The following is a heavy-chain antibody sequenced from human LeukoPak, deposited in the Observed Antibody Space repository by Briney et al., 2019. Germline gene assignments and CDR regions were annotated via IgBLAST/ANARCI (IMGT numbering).Heavy chain of an antibody. J-gene: IGHJ1*01. D-gene: IGHD5/OR15-5a*01. V-gene: IGHV3-30-3*01. CDR1: GFTFSNYA. CDR2: ISFDGDNE. Sequence: GGSLRLSCATSGFTFSNYAIHWVRQAPGKGLEWVADISFDGDNEYYADSVRGRFMIARDNSKNTVYLQMNSLTIEDTAVYYCAREPSGNFGQLVSSAEYFQHWGQGTLVTVSS. CDR3: AREPSGNFGQLVSSAEYFQH.